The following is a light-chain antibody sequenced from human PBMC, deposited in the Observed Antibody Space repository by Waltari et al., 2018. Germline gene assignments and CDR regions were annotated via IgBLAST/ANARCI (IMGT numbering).Light chain of an antibody. J-gene: IGLJ7*01. CDR2: ENT. CDR3: GTWDSSLSGAV. CDR1: SSTIGHHY. V-gene: IGLV1-51*02. Sequence: QSVLTQPPSVSAAPGPRVTISCSGGSSTIGHHYEPWYRQYPGTAPKLLIYENTERPSGIPGRFSGSKSGTSATLDITGLQAGDEADYYCGTWDSSLSGAVFGGGTHLTVL.